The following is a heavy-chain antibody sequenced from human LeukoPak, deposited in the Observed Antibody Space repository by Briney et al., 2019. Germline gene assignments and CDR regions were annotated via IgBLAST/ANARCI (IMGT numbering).Heavy chain of an antibody. CDR3: ARGETTVTTIRYFDY. J-gene: IGHJ4*02. Sequence: PSETLSLTCTVSGGSIGSDNYYWSWIRQPPGKGLEWIGEINHSGSTNYNPSLKSRVTISVDTSKNQFSLKLSSVTAADTAVYYCARGETTVTTIRYFDYWGQGTLVTVSS. CDR1: GGSIGSDNYY. CDR2: INHSGST. V-gene: IGHV4-39*07. D-gene: IGHD4-17*01.